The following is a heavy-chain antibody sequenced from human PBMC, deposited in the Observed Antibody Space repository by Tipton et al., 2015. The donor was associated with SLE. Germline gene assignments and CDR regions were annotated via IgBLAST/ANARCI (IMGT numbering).Heavy chain of an antibody. J-gene: IGHJ3*01. Sequence: TLSLTCTVSGGSISSHYWSWFWQPPGKGQGWIGYSYYSGSTNYNPSLKSRVTISVDTSTNKFTLKLSSVTAADTAVYYCARVNDDILGSGFDFWGQGTMVNVSS. V-gene: IGHV4-59*11. D-gene: IGHD3-16*01. CDR2: SYYSGST. CDR3: ARVNDDILGSGFDF. CDR1: GGSISSHY.